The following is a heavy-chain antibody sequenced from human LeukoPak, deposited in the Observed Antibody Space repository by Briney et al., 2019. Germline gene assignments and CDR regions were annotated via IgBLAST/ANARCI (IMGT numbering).Heavy chain of an antibody. Sequence: GATVKVSCKASGYTFTSFYMHWVRQAPGQGLEWMGIINPSGGSTSYAQKFQGRVTMTRDTSTTTVYMELSSLRSEDTAVYYCARDLASSGYYWDWGQGTLVTVSS. CDR1: GYTFTSFY. J-gene: IGHJ4*02. D-gene: IGHD3-22*01. V-gene: IGHV1-46*01. CDR2: INPSGGST. CDR3: ARDLASSGYYWD.